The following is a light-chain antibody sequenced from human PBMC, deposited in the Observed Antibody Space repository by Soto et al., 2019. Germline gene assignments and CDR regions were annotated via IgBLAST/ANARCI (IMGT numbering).Light chain of an antibody. CDR1: QSVLYSSNNKNY. Sequence: DIVMTQSPDSLAVYLRERATINCKSSQSVLYSSNNKNYLAWYQQKPGQPPKLLIYWASTRESGVPDRFSGSGSGTDFTLTISSLQAEDVAVYYCQQYYSTPLTFGQGTRLEIK. J-gene: IGKJ5*01. CDR3: QQYYSTPLT. CDR2: WAS. V-gene: IGKV4-1*01.